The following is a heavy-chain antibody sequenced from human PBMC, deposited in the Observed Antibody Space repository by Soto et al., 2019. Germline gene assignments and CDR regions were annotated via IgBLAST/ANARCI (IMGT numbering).Heavy chain of an antibody. CDR2: ISGSGGST. CDR1: GFTFSSYA. V-gene: IGHV3-23*01. J-gene: IGHJ6*02. CDR3: AKASGELITIFGVVRPYYGMDV. D-gene: IGHD3-3*01. Sequence: GGSLRLSCAASGFTFSSYAMSWVRQAPGKGLEWVSAISGSGGSTYYADSVKGRFTISRDNSKNTLYLQMNSLRAEDTAVYYCAKASGELITIFGVVRPYYGMDVWRQGTTVTVSS.